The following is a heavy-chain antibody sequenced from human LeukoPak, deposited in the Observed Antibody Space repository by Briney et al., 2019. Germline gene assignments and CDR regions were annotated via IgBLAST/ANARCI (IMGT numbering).Heavy chain of an antibody. J-gene: IGHJ3*02. V-gene: IGHV4-4*07. CDR1: GGSISSYY. D-gene: IGHD2-2*02. Sequence: TSETLSLTCTVSGGSISSYYWSWIRQPAGKGLEWIGRIYTSGSTNYNPSLKSRVTMSVDTSKNQFSLKLSSVTAADTAVYYCARGAPDCSSTSCYTAFDIWGQGTMVTVSS. CDR2: IYTSGST. CDR3: ARGAPDCSSTSCYTAFDI.